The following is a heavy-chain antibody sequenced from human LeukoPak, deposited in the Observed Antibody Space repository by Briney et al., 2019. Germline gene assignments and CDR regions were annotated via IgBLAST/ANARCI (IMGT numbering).Heavy chain of an antibody. CDR3: ASLVVGSWTGWYFDL. CDR1: GYTFTSYD. Sequence: ASVKVSCKASGYTFTSYDINWVRQATGQGLEWMGWMNPNSGNTGYAQKFQGRVTMTRNTSISTAYMELSSLRSEDTAVYYCASLVVGSWTGWYFDLWGRGTLVTVSS. CDR2: MNPNSGNT. D-gene: IGHD6-13*01. V-gene: IGHV1-8*01. J-gene: IGHJ2*01.